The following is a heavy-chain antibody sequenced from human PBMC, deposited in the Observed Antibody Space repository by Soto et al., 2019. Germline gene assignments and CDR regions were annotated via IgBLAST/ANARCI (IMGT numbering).Heavy chain of an antibody. CDR3: ARSRESDPIVATSYYYYGMDV. D-gene: IGHD5-12*01. Sequence: QVQLQESGPGLVKPSQTLSLTCTVSGGSISSGGYYWSWIRQHPGKGLEWIGYIYYSGSTYYNPSLTSRVTISVDTSKNRFSLKLSSGTAADTAVYYCARSRESDPIVATSYYYYGMDVWGQGTTVTVSS. CDR1: GGSISSGGYY. V-gene: IGHV4-31*03. J-gene: IGHJ6*02. CDR2: IYYSGST.